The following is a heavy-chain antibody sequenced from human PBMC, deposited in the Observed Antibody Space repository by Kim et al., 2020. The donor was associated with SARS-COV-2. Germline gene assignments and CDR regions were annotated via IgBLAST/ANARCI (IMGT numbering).Heavy chain of an antibody. J-gene: IGHJ4*02. D-gene: IGHD2-15*01. CDR3: ARDDIIR. CDR2: YEGSNK. Sequence: YEGSNKYDAESGKGGFTIARDNSKNALYLQMNSLRAEDTAVYYCARDDIIRWGQGTLVTVSS. V-gene: IGHV3-30*01.